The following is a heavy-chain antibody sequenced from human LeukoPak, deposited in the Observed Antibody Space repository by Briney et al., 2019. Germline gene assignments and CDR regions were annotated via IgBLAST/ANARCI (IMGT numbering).Heavy chain of an antibody. D-gene: IGHD6-13*01. J-gene: IGHJ4*02. CDR2: ISGNSRYI. CDR3: ARVAEAAAFDS. CDR1: GFTFSSYS. V-gene: IGHV3-21*06. Sequence: PGGSLRLSCAASGFTFSSYSMTWVRQAPGKGLEWVSSISGNSRYIYYADSMRGRFTISRDNAKNSLYLQMNSLKPEDTAVYYCARVAEAAAFDSWGQGPLVTVSS.